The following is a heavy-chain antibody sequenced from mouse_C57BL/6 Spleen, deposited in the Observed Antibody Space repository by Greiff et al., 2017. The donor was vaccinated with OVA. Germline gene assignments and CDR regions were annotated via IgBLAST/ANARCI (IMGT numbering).Heavy chain of an antibody. Sequence: QVHVKQSGAELVRPGTSVKVSCKASGYAFTNYLIEWVKQRPGQGLEWIGVINPGSGGTNYNEKFKGKATLTADKSSSTAYMQLSSLTSEDSAVYFCASHYGSSQAWFAYWGQGTLVTVSA. CDR3: ASHYGSSQAWFAY. V-gene: IGHV1-54*01. CDR2: INPGSGGT. CDR1: GYAFTNYL. J-gene: IGHJ3*01. D-gene: IGHD1-1*01.